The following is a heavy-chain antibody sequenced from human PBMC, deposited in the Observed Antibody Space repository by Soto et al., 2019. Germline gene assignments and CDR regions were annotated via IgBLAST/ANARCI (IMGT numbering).Heavy chain of an antibody. V-gene: IGHV1-2*04. CDR1: GGTFSSYA. CDR2: IIPNSGGT. Sequence: ASVKVSCKASGGTFSSYAFSWVRQAPGQGLEWMGGIIPNSGGTNYAQKFQGWVTMTRDTSISTAYMELSRLRSDDTAVYYCAGVLSFRGLVPAPKLYSYSGMDVWGQGT. CDR3: AGVLSFRGLVPAPKLYSYSGMDV. J-gene: IGHJ6*02. D-gene: IGHD2-2*01.